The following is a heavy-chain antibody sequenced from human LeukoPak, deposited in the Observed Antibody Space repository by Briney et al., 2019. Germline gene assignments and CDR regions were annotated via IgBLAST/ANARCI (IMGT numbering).Heavy chain of an antibody. J-gene: IGHJ4*02. CDR2: VYYSGST. CDR1: GGSISSYY. D-gene: IGHD3-22*01. V-gene: IGHV4-59*08. CDR3: ARRYYDSSVSLYYFDY. Sequence: SETLSLTCTVSGGSISSYYWSWIRQPPGNGLEWIGYVYYSGSTNYNPSLKSRVTISVDTSKNQFSLKLSSVTAADTAVYYCARRYYDSSVSLYYFDYWGQGTLVTVSP.